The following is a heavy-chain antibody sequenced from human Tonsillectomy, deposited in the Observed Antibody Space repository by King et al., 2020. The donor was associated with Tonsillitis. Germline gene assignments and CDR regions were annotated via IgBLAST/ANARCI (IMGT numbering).Heavy chain of an antibody. J-gene: IGHJ3*02. Sequence: QLVQSGGGLVKPGGSLRLSCAASGFTFSDYYMSWIRQAPGKGLEWVSYISSSGSTIYYADSVKGRFTISRDNAKNSRYLQMNSLRAEDTAVYYCAGERITMIVVVNDAFDIWGQGTMVTVSS. D-gene: IGHD3-22*01. V-gene: IGHV3-11*01. CDR3: AGERITMIVVVNDAFDI. CDR2: ISSSGSTI. CDR1: GFTFSDYY.